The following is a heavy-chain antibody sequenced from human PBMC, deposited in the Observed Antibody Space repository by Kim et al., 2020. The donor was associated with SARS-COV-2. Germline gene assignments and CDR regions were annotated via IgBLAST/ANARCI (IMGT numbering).Heavy chain of an antibody. CDR2: ISGDGTTT. CDR3: GREGFCSGGYCSFYTDN. Sequence: GGSLRLSCAASGFTFRSYWMDWVRQVPGKGLVWVSRISGDGTTTVYAEFVKGRFTISRDNANDTVFLQMNRLRAEDTAVYYCGREGFCSGGYCSFYTDNWGQGTLVTVSP. J-gene: IGHJ4*02. V-gene: IGHV3-74*03. CDR1: GFTFRSYW. D-gene: IGHD2-21*02.